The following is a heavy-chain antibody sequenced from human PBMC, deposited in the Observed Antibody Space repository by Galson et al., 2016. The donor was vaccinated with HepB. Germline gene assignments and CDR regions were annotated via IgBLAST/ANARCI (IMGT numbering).Heavy chain of an antibody. D-gene: IGHD3-22*01. CDR2: IYGGVFT. Sequence: SLRLSCAASGFTVSGNSMNWVRQAPGKGLEWVSLIYGGVFTYYADSVKGRFTIPRDNSKNPLYLQMNSLRIEDMAVYYCAKERTDARQIIINMMLVDIWNYLDHWGQGTLVTVSS. J-gene: IGHJ4*02. CDR1: GFTVSGNS. V-gene: IGHV3-53*01. CDR3: AKERTDARQIIINMMLVDIWNYLDH.